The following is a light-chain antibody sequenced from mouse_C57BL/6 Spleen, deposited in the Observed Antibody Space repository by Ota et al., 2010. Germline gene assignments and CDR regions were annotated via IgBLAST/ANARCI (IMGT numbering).Light chain of an antibody. V-gene: IGKV6-15*01. CDR3: QQYNSYPLT. Sequence: DIVMTQSHKFMSTSVGDRVTITCKASQEVSTGVAWYQQQPGQSPKPLIFSASNRYSGVPDRFTGSGSGTDFTLTISNVQSEDLAEYFCQQYNSYPLTFGAGTKLELK. J-gene: IGKJ5*01. CDR1: QEVSTG. CDR2: SAS.